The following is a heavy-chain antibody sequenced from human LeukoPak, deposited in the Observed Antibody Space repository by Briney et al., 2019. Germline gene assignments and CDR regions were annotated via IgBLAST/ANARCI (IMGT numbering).Heavy chain of an antibody. V-gene: IGHV1-46*01. CDR2: INPSGGST. CDR3: ARDNSVGDTAWWFDP. D-gene: IGHD1-26*01. J-gene: IGHJ5*02. Sequence: ASVKVSCKASGYTFTSYYMHWVRQAPGQGLEWMGIINPSGGSTSYAQRFQGRVTMTRDMSTSTDYMELSSLRSEDTAVYYCARDNSVGDTAWWFDPWGQGTLVTVSS. CDR1: GYTFTSYY.